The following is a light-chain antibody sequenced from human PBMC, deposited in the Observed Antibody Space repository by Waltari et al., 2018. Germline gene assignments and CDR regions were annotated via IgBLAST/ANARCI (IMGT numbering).Light chain of an antibody. CDR3: QQYDNWPPIT. Sequence: IVMTQSPATLSVSPGERATLSCRASQRVSSNLAWYQQKPGQPPRLLIFGASTRATGIPARFSGSGSGTEFTLTIHSLQSEDFAVYYCQQYDNWPPITFGQGTRLEIK. V-gene: IGKV3-15*01. CDR1: QRVSSN. CDR2: GAS. J-gene: IGKJ5*01.